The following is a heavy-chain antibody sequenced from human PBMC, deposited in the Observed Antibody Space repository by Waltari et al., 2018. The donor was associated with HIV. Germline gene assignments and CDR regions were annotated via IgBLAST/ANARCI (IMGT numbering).Heavy chain of an antibody. Sequence: QVQLVESGGGVVQPGRSLRLSCAASGFTFSSYGMHWVRQAPGKGLEWVAVISYDGSNKYYADSVKGRFTISRDNSKNTLYLQMNSLRAEDTAVYYCAKERKGYFDYWGQGTLVTVSS. CDR1: GFTFSSYG. V-gene: IGHV3-30*18. J-gene: IGHJ4*02. CDR2: ISYDGSNK. CDR3: AKERKGYFDY.